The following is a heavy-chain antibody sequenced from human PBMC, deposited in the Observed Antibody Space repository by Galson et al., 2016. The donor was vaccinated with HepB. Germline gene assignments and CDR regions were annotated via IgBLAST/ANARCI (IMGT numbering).Heavy chain of an antibody. V-gene: IGHV3-64D*09. CDR3: VKTGGTSTTNFDY. D-gene: IGHD2-8*02. Sequence: SLRLSCAASGFTFSNYAMHWVRQAPGKGLESVSVVSHNGGSTYYADSVKGRFTVSRDNSENTLYLQMSSLRAEDTALYYCVKTGGTSTTNFDYWGQGTLVIVSS. J-gene: IGHJ4*02. CDR1: GFTFSNYA. CDR2: VSHNGGST.